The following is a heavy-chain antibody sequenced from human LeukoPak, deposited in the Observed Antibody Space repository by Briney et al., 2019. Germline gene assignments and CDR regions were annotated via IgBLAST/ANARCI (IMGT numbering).Heavy chain of an antibody. Sequence: SETLSLTCTVSGGSISSGSYYWGWLRQPAGKGLEWIGRIYTSGSPNYNPSLKSRVTISVDTSKNQFSLKLSSVTAADTAMYYCARYSESYDAFDIWGQGTMVTVSS. D-gene: IGHD1-26*01. J-gene: IGHJ3*02. V-gene: IGHV4-61*02. CDR2: IYTSGSP. CDR1: GGSISSGSYY. CDR3: ARYSESYDAFDI.